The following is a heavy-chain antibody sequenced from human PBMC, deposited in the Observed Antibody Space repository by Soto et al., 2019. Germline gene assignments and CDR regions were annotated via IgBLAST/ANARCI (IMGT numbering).Heavy chain of an antibody. V-gene: IGHV1-18*01. CDR3: ARADHGRAPRGGNWFDP. CDR1: GYTFTNYG. D-gene: IGHD4-17*01. J-gene: IGHJ5*02. CDR2: TSAYTLNT. Sequence: QVHLVQSGGEVKKPGASVKVSCKASGYTFTNYGVAWVRQAPGQGLEWMGWTSAYTLNTNYAQKFQGRVTVTTDTSTSTAYMELRSLRPDDTAVYYCARADHGRAPRGGNWFDPWGQGTLVTLSS.